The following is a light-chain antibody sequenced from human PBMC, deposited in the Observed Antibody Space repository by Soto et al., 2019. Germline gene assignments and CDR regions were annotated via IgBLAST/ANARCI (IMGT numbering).Light chain of an antibody. V-gene: IGLV2-14*01. CDR1: SSDIGSHNF. Sequence: QSALTQLASVSGSPGQSITISCTGTSSDIGSHNFVSWHQQHPGKAPKFIIYGVSNRPSGVSNRFSGSKSGNTASLTISGLQADDEADYYCSSYTSTYIWVFGGGTKLTVL. CDR2: GVS. J-gene: IGLJ3*02. CDR3: SSYTSTYIWV.